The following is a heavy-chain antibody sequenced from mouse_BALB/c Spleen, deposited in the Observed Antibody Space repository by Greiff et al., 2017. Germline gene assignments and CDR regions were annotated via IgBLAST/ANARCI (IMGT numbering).Heavy chain of an antibody. CDR2: IRNKANGYTT. V-gene: IGHV7-3*02. Sequence: EVQVVESGGGLVQPGGSLRLSCATSGFTFTDYYMSWVRQPPGKALEWLGFIRNKANGYTTEYSASVKGRFTISRDNSQSILYLQMNTLRAEDSATYYCARDKTGYFDYWGQGTTLTVSS. D-gene: IGHD4-1*01. CDR1: GFTFTDYY. J-gene: IGHJ2*01. CDR3: ARDKTGYFDY.